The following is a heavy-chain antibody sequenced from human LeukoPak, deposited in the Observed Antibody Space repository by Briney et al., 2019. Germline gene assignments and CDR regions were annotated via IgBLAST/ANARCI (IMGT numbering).Heavy chain of an antibody. Sequence: GASVKVSCRASGYTFTDFYIHWVRQAPGQGLEWMGWINPNSGDTTYAQNFQGRVTMTRDNSITTAYMEVSGLREDDTAVYSCARDTVAQSRTGFDLWGQGTLVTVSS. CDR2: INPNSGDT. V-gene: IGHV1-2*02. CDR3: ARDTVAQSRTGFDL. D-gene: IGHD2-8*02. CDR1: GYTFTDFY. J-gene: IGHJ5*02.